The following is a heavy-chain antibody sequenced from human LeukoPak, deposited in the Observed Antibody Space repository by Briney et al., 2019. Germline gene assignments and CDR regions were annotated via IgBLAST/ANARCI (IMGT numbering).Heavy chain of an antibody. CDR3: TRGQMPEGLFY. Sequence: GGSLRLSCAASGFSFSSSWMHWVRQAPGKRLVWVSRMNSDGSITTYADSVEGRFTISRDNAKNTLYLQRNSLRAEDTAVYYCTRGQMPEGLFYWGQGSLVTVSS. D-gene: IGHD2-2*01. J-gene: IGHJ4*02. CDR2: MNSDGSIT. CDR1: GFSFSSSW. V-gene: IGHV3-74*01.